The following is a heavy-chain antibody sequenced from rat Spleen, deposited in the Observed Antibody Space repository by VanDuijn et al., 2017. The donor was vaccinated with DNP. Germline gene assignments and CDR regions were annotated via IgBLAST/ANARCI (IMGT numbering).Heavy chain of an antibody. V-gene: IGHV5-19*01. CDR3: VRWNSGHFDY. D-gene: IGHD4-3*01. J-gene: IGHJ2*01. CDR2: ISPSGGST. Sequence: EVQLVESGGGLVQPGRSLKLSCAASGFTFSNYDMAWVRQAPTMGLEWVASISPSGGSTYYRDSVKGRFTISRDNAKSTLYLQMNSLRSEDMATYYCVRWNSGHFDYWGQGVMVTVSS. CDR1: GFTFSNYD.